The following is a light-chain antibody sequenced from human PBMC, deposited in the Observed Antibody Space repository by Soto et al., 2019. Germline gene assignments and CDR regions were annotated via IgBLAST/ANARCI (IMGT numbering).Light chain of an antibody. J-gene: IGKJ4*01. Sequence: DIQMTQSPSSLSASVGDRVTITCRPSQNIGKFLNWYQQRPGKDPTALIHATSTLQSGVSSRFSGSGSDTDFTLTITSLRPEDFATYFCQQSFSSPLTFGGGTKVEL. V-gene: IGKV1-39*01. CDR2: ATS. CDR3: QQSFSSPLT. CDR1: QNIGKF.